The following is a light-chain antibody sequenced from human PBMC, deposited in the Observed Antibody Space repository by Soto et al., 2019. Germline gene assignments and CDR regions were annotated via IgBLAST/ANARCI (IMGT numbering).Light chain of an antibody. CDR3: SSYTSSSTYVV. Sequence: QSVLTQPASVSGSPGQSITISCTGTSSDVGGYNYDSWYQQHPGKAPKLMIYDVSNRPSGVSNRFSGSKSGNTASLTISGLQAEDEAAYYCSSYTSSSTYVVFGGGTKLTVL. CDR1: SSDVGGYNY. V-gene: IGLV2-14*01. J-gene: IGLJ2*01. CDR2: DVS.